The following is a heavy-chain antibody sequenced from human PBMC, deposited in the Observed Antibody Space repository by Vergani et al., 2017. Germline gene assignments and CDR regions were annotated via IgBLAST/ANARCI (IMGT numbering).Heavy chain of an antibody. Sequence: EVQMVESGGGLVKPGGYLRLSCVASGFTYSHYSMNWVLQSPGKGLEWVSSINGNNDDVYYADSVKGRFTISRDNAKSSLYLDMSSLRAEDTAVYYCVRDVRVSRTWGQGTLVAVSS. J-gene: IGHJ3*01. CDR3: VRDVRVSRT. CDR2: INGNNDDV. V-gene: IGHV3-21*01. CDR1: GFTYSHYS.